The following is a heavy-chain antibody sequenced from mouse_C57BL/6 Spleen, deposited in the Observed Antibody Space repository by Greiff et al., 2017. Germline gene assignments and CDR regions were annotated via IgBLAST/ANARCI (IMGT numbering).Heavy chain of an antibody. CDR2: ISSGSSTI. J-gene: IGHJ2*01. Sequence: VQLKESGGGLVKPGGSLKLSCAASGFTFSDYGMHWVRQAPEKGLEWVAYISSGSSTIYYADTVKGRFTISRDNAKNTLFLQMTSLRSEDTAMYYCARNYGYPYYFDYSGQGTTLTVAS. D-gene: IGHD2-2*01. CDR1: GFTFSDYG. V-gene: IGHV5-17*01. CDR3: ARNYGYPYYFDY.